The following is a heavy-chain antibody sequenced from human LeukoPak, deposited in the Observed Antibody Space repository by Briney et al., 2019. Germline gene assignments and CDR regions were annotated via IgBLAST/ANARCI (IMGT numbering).Heavy chain of an antibody. CDR3: ARVNRGYDY. J-gene: IGHJ4*02. CDR2: IDGAGQNT. CDR1: GFPFRRFS. Sequence: RGSLRPSCAASGFPFRRFSMDWVRQAPGGGLEYVSAIDGAGQNTFYADSVRGRFTISRDNSENTVSLQMGSLTPEDMAVYYCARVNRGYDYWGQGALITVSS. D-gene: IGHD5-12*01. V-gene: IGHV3-64*02.